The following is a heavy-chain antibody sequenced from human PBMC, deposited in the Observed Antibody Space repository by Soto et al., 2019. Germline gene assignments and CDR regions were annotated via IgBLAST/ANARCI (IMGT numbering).Heavy chain of an antibody. CDR3: ARRPSHYYGMDV. CDR1: GYSFTNYW. J-gene: IGHJ6*02. V-gene: IGHV5-51*01. CDR2: IYPDDSDI. Sequence: GESLKISCKGSGYSFTNYWIGWVRQMPGKVLEWMGIIYPDDSDIRYSPSFQGQVTISADKSITTAYLQWSSLKASDTAMYYCARRPSHYYGMDVWGPGXTVTVSS.